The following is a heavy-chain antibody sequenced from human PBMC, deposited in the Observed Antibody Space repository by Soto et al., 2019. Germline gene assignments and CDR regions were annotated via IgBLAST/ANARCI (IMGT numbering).Heavy chain of an antibody. Sequence: PSETLSLTCTVSGGSISSYYLSWIRQPAGKGLECIGRIYTSGSTNYNPSLKSRVTMSVDTSKNQFSLKLSSVTAADTAVYYCARVSDDSSGYSNNYFDYWGQGTLVTVSS. CDR2: IYTSGST. CDR3: ARVSDDSSGYSNNYFDY. D-gene: IGHD3-22*01. J-gene: IGHJ4*02. CDR1: GGSISSYY. V-gene: IGHV4-4*07.